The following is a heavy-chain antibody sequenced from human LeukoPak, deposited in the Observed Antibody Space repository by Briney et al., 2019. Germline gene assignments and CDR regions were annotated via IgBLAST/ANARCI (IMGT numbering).Heavy chain of an antibody. V-gene: IGHV3-23*01. J-gene: IGHJ3*01. CDR1: GFAFSTYA. Sequence: GGSLRLSCAASGFAFSTYALTWVRQAPGKGLEWVSSITGTGGTSYADSVKGRFTVSRDNSKNTLYLQMNSLRAVDTAVYYCAKDPNGDHVGAFDFWGQGTMDTVSS. D-gene: IGHD4-17*01. CDR3: AKDPNGDHVGAFDF. CDR2: ITGTGGT.